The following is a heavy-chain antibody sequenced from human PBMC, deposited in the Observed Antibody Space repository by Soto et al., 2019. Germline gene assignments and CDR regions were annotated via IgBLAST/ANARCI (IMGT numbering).Heavy chain of an antibody. J-gene: IGHJ5*02. D-gene: IGHD6-6*01. Sequence: SETLSLTCAVYGGSFSGYYWSWIRQPPGKGLEWIGEINHSGSTNYNPSLKSRVTISVDTSKNQFSLKLSSVTAADTAVYYCARGRESGYSSSSWFDPWGQGTLVTVSS. CDR1: GGSFSGYY. CDR3: ARGRESGYSSSSWFDP. CDR2: INHSGST. V-gene: IGHV4-34*01.